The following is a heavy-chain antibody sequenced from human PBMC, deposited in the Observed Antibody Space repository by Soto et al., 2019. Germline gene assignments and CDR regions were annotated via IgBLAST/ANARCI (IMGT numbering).Heavy chain of an antibody. CDR3: ARAGIRVFRAVDFDY. D-gene: IGHD2-2*02. Sequence: PSETLSLTCTVSGGSISSGGYYWSWIRQHPGKGLEWIGYIYYSGSTYYNPSLKSRVTISVDTSKNQFSLKLSSVTAADTAVYYCARAGIRVFRAVDFDYWGQGTLVTVSS. V-gene: IGHV4-31*03. CDR2: IYYSGST. J-gene: IGHJ4*02. CDR1: GGSISSGGYY.